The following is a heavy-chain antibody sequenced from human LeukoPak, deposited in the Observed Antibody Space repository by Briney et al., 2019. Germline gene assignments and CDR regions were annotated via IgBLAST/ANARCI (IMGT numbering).Heavy chain of an antibody. J-gene: IGHJ3*02. CDR3: ARDTTMVRGVTTTPSDAFDI. D-gene: IGHD3-10*01. V-gene: IGHV1-18*01. CDR1: GYTFTSYG. CDR2: ISAYNGNT. Sequence: ASVKVSCKASGYTFTSYGISWVRQAPGQGLEWMGWISAYNGNTNYAQKLQGRVTMTTDTSTSTAYMELRSLRSDDTAVYYCARDTTMVRGVTTTPSDAFDIWGQGTMVTVSS.